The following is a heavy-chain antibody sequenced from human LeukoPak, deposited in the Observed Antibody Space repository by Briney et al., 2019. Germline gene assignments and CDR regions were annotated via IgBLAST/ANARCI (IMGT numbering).Heavy chain of an antibody. D-gene: IGHD6-19*01. CDR2: THYSGST. Sequence: SETLSLTCTVSGGSISSYYWSWIRQPPGKGLEWIGYTHYSGSTNYNPSLKSRVTISVDRSKNQFSLKLSSVTAADTAVYYCARAVAGTFAYWGQGTLVTVSS. CDR1: GGSISSYY. CDR3: ARAVAGTFAY. V-gene: IGHV4-59*01. J-gene: IGHJ4*02.